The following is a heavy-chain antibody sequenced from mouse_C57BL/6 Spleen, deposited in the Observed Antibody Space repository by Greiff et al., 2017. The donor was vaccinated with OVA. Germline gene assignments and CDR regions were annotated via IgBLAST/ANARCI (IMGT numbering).Heavy chain of an antibody. V-gene: IGHV1-74*01. CDR1: GYTFTSYW. D-gene: IGHD2-5*01. J-gene: IGHJ3*01. CDR3: AMEADYSNYAY. CDR2: IHPSDSDT. Sequence: VQLQQPGAELVKPGASVKVSCKASGYTFTSYWMHWVKQRPGQGLEWIGRIHPSDSDTNYNQKFKGKATLTVDKSSSTAYMQLSSLTSEDSAVYYCAMEADYSNYAYWGQGTLVTVSA.